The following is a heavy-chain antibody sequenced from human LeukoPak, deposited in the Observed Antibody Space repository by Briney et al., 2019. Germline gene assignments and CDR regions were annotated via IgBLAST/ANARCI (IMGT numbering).Heavy chain of an antibody. CDR1: GGSISSSSYY. CDR3: ARGHGGWYSFDY. D-gene: IGHD6-19*01. V-gene: IGHV4-39*07. Sequence: SETLSLTCTVSGGSISSSSYYWGWIRQSPGKGLEWIGSMYYRGSTYYNLSLKSRVTISVDTSKNQFSPKLSSVTAADTAVYYCARGHGGWYSFDYWGQGTLVTVSS. J-gene: IGHJ4*02. CDR2: MYYRGST.